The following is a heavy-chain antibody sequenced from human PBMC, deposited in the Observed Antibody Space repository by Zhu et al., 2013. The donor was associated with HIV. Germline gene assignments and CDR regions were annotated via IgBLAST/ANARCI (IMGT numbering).Heavy chain of an antibody. CDR3: ARGGVVGASLIDY. CDR1: GYTFIGHY. V-gene: IGHV1-2*02. Sequence: QVQLVQSGADVRKPGASVNVSCKASGYTFIGHYIHWVRQIPGQGLEWMGWINPNSGGSKCAQKFQGRVTLTRDTSISGAYLELKSLRSDDTAVYYCARGGVVGASLIDYWGLGTLVTVSS. D-gene: IGHD1-26*01. CDR2: INPNSGGS. J-gene: IGHJ4*02.